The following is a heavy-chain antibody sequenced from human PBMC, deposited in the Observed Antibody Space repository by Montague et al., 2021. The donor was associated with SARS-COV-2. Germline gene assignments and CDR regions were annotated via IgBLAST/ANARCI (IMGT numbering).Heavy chain of an antibody. V-gene: IGHV4-34*01. J-gene: IGHJ6*02. CDR1: GGSFSGYY. D-gene: IGHD3-9*01. CDR3: ARLAYGLIFNASYYGMDV. CDR2: ISHSGST. Sequence: SETLSLTCAVYGGSFSGYYWSWIRQPPGQGMEWIGEISHSGSTNYNPSPKSRVTISIDTSKNQFSLKLSSVTAADTAVYYCARLAYGLIFNASYYGMDVWGQGTTVTVSS.